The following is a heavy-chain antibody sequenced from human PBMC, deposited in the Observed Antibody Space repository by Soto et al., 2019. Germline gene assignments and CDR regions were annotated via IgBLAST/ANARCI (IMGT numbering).Heavy chain of an antibody. J-gene: IGHJ4*02. CDR2: MYHSGSI. CDR1: GYSISSGYY. Sequence: ASETLSLTGAVSGYSISSGYYWGWLRQPPGKGLEWIGHMYHSGSIYYNPSLQSRVTISMDTSKNEFSLKLTSVTAADTAVYYCGRQKGGGIYGEYVADCGQGTLVTVCS. D-gene: IGHD4-17*01. V-gene: IGHV4-38-2*01. CDR3: GRQKGGGIYGEYVAD.